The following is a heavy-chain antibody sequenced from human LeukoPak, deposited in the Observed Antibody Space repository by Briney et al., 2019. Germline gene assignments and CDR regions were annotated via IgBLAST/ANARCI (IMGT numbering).Heavy chain of an antibody. J-gene: IGHJ4*02. D-gene: IGHD3-3*01. Sequence: PSQTLSLTCNVSGYSISSGFYWGWIRPPPGKGLEWIASIYYSGSTYQNPSLKSRVTISVDTSKNKFSLKLNSVTAADTAVYYCARDRGGVVSPFDYWGQGVLVTVSS. CDR3: ARDRGGVVSPFDY. V-gene: IGHV4-38-2*02. CDR2: IYYSGST. CDR1: GYSISSGFY.